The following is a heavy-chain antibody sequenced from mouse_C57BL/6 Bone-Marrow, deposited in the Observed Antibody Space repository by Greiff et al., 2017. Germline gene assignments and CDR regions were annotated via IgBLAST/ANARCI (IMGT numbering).Heavy chain of an antibody. V-gene: IGHV1-55*01. D-gene: IGHD4-1*01. Sequence: QVQLQQPGAELVMPGASVKLSCKASGYTFTSYWITWVKQRPGQGLEWIGDIYPGSGSTNYNEKFKSKATLTVDTSSSTAYMQLSSLTSEDSAVYYCAREGETGTHFDYWGQGTTLTVSS. CDR2: IYPGSGST. CDR3: AREGETGTHFDY. CDR1: GYTFTSYW. J-gene: IGHJ2*01.